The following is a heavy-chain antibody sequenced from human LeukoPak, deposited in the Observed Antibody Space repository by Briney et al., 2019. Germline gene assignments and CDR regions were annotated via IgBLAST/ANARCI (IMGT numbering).Heavy chain of an antibody. J-gene: IGHJ4*02. D-gene: IGHD4-17*01. CDR3: AKDTTVTPRGYFDY. CDR1: GFTFDDYA. Sequence: GGSLRLSCAASGFTFDDYAMHWVRQAPGKGLEWVSGISWNSGSIGYADSVKGRFTISRDNAKNSLYLQMNSLGAEDTALYYCAKDTTVTPRGYFDYWGQGTLVTVSS. CDR2: ISWNSGSI. V-gene: IGHV3-9*01.